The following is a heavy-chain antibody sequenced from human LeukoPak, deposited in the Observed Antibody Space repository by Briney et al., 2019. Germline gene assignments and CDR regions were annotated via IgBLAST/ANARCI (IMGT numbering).Heavy chain of an antibody. CDR2: IISIFGTA. V-gene: IGHV1-69*13. D-gene: IGHD5-12*01. Sequence: SVRVSSKASVGTFSSYAISWVRQAPGQGLEWMGGIISIFGTANYAQKFQGRVTITADESTSTAYMELSSLRSEDTAVYYCARDSGYDYSGGLWYFDYWGQGTLVTVSS. CDR1: VGTFSSYA. CDR3: ARDSGYDYSGGLWYFDY. J-gene: IGHJ4*02.